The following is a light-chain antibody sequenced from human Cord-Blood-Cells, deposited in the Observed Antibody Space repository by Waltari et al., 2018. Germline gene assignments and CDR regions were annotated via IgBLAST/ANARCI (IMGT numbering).Light chain of an antibody. CDR1: QGISNS. Sequence: IQMTQSPSSLSASVGDRVPFTCRASQGISNSLAWYQQKPGKAPKLLLYAASRLESGVPSRFSGSGSGTDYTLTISSLQPEDFATYYCQQYYSTPRTFGPGTKVDIK. V-gene: IGKV1-NL1*01. CDR3: QQYYSTPRT. J-gene: IGKJ3*01. CDR2: AAS.